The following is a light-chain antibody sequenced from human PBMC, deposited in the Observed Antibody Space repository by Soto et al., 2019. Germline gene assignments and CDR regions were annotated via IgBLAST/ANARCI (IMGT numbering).Light chain of an antibody. V-gene: IGLV2-14*01. CDR3: SSYTNINTRACV. J-gene: IGLJ1*01. CDR2: EVT. Sequence: SALTQPASVSGSPGQSITISCTGTSGDIGSYNRVSWYQQHPGKAPKLIIYEVTDRPSVVSNRFSGSKSGNTAYLTISGLQAEDEAEYYCSSYTNINTRACVFGTGTKLTVL. CDR1: SGDIGSYNR.